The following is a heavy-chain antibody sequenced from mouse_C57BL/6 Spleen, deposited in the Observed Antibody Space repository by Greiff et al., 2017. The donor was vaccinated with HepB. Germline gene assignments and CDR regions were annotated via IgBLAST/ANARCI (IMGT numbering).Heavy chain of an antibody. J-gene: IGHJ4*01. CDR3: ARDNWAYAMDY. CDR1: GYSFTSGYY. CDR2: ISYDGSN. V-gene: IGHV3-6*01. D-gene: IGHD4-1*01. Sequence: DVKLQESGPGLVKPAPSLSLSCSVSGYSFTSGYYWYWIRQCLGNKLEWMGYISYDGSNNYNPSLKNRISITRDTSKNKFFLKLNSVTTEDTATYYCARDNWAYAMDYWGQGTPVTVSS.